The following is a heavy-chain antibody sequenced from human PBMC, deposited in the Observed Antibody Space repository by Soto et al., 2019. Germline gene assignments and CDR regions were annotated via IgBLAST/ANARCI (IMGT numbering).Heavy chain of an antibody. Sequence: EVQILESGGGLIQPGESLRLSCAASGFTFSTYTMSWVRQAPEKGLEWVSSISASGGSTYYADSVKGRFTIFRDNSNNTLFLHMSRLRADGTAVYYCASEVAVGLFDYWGQGTLVTVSS. CDR3: ASEVAVGLFDY. J-gene: IGHJ4*02. V-gene: IGHV3-23*01. D-gene: IGHD6-19*01. CDR1: GFTFSTYT. CDR2: ISASGGST.